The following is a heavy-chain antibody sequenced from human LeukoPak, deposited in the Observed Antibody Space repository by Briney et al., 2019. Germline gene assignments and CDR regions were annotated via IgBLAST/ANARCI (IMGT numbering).Heavy chain of an antibody. CDR3: VRDDYGDPGY. D-gene: IGHD4-17*01. V-gene: IGHV6-1*01. CDR1: GDSVSSKSAA. Sequence: SQTLSLTCAISGDSVSSKSAAWNWIRQSPSRGLEWLGRTYYRSKWNYDYAVSVKSRITITPDTSKNQFSLQLNSVTPEDTAVYYCVRDDYGDPGYWGQGTLVTVSS. J-gene: IGHJ4*02. CDR2: TYYRSKWNY.